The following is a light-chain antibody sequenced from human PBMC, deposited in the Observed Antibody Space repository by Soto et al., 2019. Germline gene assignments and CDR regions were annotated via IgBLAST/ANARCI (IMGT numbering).Light chain of an antibody. J-gene: IGKJ1*01. CDR2: DAS. CDR3: QQRSNWPLGK. V-gene: IGKV3-11*01. CDR1: QSVGTS. Sequence: EIVLTQSPGTLSLSPVEIANLYFRASQSVGTSLAWYQPKPGQPPRLLISDASDRATGIPAKFSGGGSGTDFNITISSLDPEDSAVYYCQQRSNWPLGKFGQGTKGDI.